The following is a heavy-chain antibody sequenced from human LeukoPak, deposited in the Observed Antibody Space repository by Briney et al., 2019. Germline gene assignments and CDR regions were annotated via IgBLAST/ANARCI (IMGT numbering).Heavy chain of an antibody. J-gene: IGHJ4*02. V-gene: IGHV3-7*01. Sequence: QPGGSLRLSCAASGFTFSGYWMSWVRQAPGKGLEWVANIKQDGSEKYFVDSVKGRFTISRDNAKNSLYLQMNSLRAEDTAVYYCARAPDSAFDYWGQGTLVTVSS. CDR3: ARAPDSAFDY. CDR2: IKQDGSEK. D-gene: IGHD3-22*01. CDR1: GFTFSGYW.